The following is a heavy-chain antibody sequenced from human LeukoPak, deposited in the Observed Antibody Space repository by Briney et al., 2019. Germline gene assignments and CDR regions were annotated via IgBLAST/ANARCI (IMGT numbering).Heavy chain of an antibody. V-gene: IGHV3-23*01. D-gene: IGHD2-21*02. Sequence: PGGSLRLSCAASGFTFSSYAMSWVRQAPGKGLEWVSAISGSGGSTYYADSVKGRFTISRDNSKNTLYLQMDSLRAEDTAVYYCAKDLVVVTARDYWGQGTLVTVSS. CDR3: AKDLVVVTARDY. CDR1: GFTFSSYA. CDR2: ISGSGGST. J-gene: IGHJ4*02.